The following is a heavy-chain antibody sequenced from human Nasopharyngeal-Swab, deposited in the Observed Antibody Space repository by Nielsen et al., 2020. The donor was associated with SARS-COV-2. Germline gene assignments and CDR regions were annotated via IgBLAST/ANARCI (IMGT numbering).Heavy chain of an antibody. V-gene: IGHV4-59*03. Sequence: SGTLSLTFTVSGASISNYYWTWIPQTPGKGLEWIAFSYHIWDTTSNPSLKSRVSMSVDTSKSQVSLKLASVTAADTAVYYCVASQRLADMAVAGYFDYWGQGTLVTVSS. CDR3: VASQRLADMAVAGYFDY. D-gene: IGHD6-19*01. J-gene: IGHJ4*02. CDR1: GASISNYY. CDR2: SYHIWDT.